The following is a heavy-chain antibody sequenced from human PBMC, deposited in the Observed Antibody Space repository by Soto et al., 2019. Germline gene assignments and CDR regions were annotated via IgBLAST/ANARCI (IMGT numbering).Heavy chain of an antibody. CDR1: GFDFKTYG. D-gene: IGHD6-19*01. Sequence: QGHLVESGGGVVQPGRSLRLSCVASGFDFKTYGMHWVRQAPGKGLEWVAVIGFDGTNIHYADSVRGRFSISRDNSENAVSLQMNSLRVEDTALYYCVRTACVINNGCYRGVRWGQGTLVTV. V-gene: IGHV3-33*03. J-gene: IGHJ4*02. CDR3: VRTACVINNGCYRGVR. CDR2: IGFDGTNI.